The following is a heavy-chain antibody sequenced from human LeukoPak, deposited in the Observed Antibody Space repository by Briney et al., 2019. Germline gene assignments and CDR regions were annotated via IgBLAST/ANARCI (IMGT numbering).Heavy chain of an antibody. Sequence: PGGSLRLSCAASGFTFSSYWMSWVRQAPGKGLEWVANIKQDGSEKYYVDSVKGRFTISRDNAKNSLYLQVNSLRAEDTAVYYCARLVGRLDYYDSSRGRYYMDVWGKGTTVTVSS. D-gene: IGHD3-22*01. V-gene: IGHV3-7*01. CDR2: IKQDGSEK. CDR1: GFTFSSYW. J-gene: IGHJ6*03. CDR3: ARLVGRLDYYDSSRGRYYMDV.